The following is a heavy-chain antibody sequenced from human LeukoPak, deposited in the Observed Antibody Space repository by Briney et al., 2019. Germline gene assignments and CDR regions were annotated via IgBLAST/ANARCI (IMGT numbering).Heavy chain of an antibody. CDR3: AKKPATIKFPFDI. V-gene: IGHV3-23*01. CDR2: ISTTGGYT. Sequence: PGGSLRLSCVGSGFSFSTYDMGWVRQTPGKELEWVSAISTTGGYTEDADSVKGRFTISRDNSQNTLFLQMHSLRAEDTAVYYCAKKPATIKFPFDIWGQGTLVTVSP. D-gene: IGHD5-24*01. CDR1: GFSFSTYD. J-gene: IGHJ4*02.